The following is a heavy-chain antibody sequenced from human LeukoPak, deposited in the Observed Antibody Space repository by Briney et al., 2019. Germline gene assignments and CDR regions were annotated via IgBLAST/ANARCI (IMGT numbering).Heavy chain of an antibody. D-gene: IGHD3-3*01. CDR1: GFTFSSYS. Sequence: PGGSLRLSCAASGFTFSSYSMNWVRQAPGKGLEWVSSISSSSIYIYYADSVKGRFTISRDNSQNTVSLQVNNLRTEDTALYYCAKTSLSDASGHYYYMDVWGKGTTVTVSS. V-gene: IGHV3-21*01. CDR2: ISSSSIYI. CDR3: AKTSLSDASGHYYYMDV. J-gene: IGHJ6*03.